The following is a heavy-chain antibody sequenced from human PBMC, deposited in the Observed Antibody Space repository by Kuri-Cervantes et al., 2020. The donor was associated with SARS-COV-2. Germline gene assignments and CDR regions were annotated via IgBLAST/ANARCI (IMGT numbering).Heavy chain of an antibody. CDR2: IYPGDSDT. Sequence: GGSLRLSCKGSGYSFTSCWIGWVRQMPGKGLEWMGIIYPGDSDTRYSPSFQGQVTISADKSISTAYLQWSSLKASDTAMYYCARLIIGCSSTSCYADWGWFDPWGQGTLVTVSS. CDR3: ARLIIGCSSTSCYADWGWFDP. CDR1: GYSFTSCW. V-gene: IGHV5-51*01. D-gene: IGHD2-2*01. J-gene: IGHJ5*02.